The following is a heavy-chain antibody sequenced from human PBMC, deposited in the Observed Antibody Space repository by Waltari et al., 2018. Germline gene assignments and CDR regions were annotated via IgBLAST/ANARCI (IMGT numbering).Heavy chain of an antibody. CDR1: GGSFSGYY. V-gene: IGHV4-34*01. CDR3: ARTGVTIFGVVTQRRGMDV. D-gene: IGHD3-3*01. CDR2: INHSGST. J-gene: IGHJ6*02. Sequence: QVQLQQWGAGLLKPSETLSLPCAVYGGSFSGYYWSWIRQPPGQGLEWIGEINHSGSTNYNPSLKSRVTISVDTSKNQFSLKLSSVTAADTAVYYCARTGVTIFGVVTQRRGMDVWGQGTTVTVSS.